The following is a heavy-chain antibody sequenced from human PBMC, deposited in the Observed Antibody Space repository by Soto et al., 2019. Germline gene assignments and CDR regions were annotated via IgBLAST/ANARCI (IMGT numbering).Heavy chain of an antibody. CDR3: ARVGYILGVPAAKGYMDV. CDR2: IKQDGSEK. V-gene: IGHV3-7*01. J-gene: IGHJ6*03. CDR1: GFTFSSYW. Sequence: EVQLVESGGGLVQPGGTLRLSCAASGFTFSSYWMSWVRQAPGKGLEWVANIKQDGSEKYYVDSVKGRFTISRDNAKNALYLQMNSLRAEDTAVYYFARVGYILGVPAAKGYMDVWGKETTVTVSS. D-gene: IGHD2-2*01.